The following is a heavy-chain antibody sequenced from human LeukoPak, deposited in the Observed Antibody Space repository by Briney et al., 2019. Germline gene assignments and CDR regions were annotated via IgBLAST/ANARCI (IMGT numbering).Heavy chain of an antibody. J-gene: IGHJ6*03. CDR1: GYTFIGYG. V-gene: IGHV1-18*01. Sequence: GASVKVSXKASGYTFIGYGITWVRQAPGQGLEWMGWISPYTTKTNYAQSLQGRVTMTTDTSTSTAYMELRSLRSDDTAVYYCAREGGVGPTAPPDYYSYQMDVWGKGTTVTVSS. D-gene: IGHD1-26*01. CDR3: AREGGVGPTAPPDYYSYQMDV. CDR2: ISPYTTKT.